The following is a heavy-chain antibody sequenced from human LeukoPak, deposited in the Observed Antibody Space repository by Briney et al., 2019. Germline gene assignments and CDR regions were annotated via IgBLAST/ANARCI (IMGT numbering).Heavy chain of an antibody. CDR2: IYYTGST. J-gene: IGHJ5*02. CDR3: ARRHSRIWQQLVQGAWFDP. CDR1: SGSISSSTYY. D-gene: IGHD6-13*01. Sequence: SETLSLTCTVSSGSISSSTYYWGWIRQPPGKGLEWIGTIYYTGSTYYNPSLKSRVTISVDTSKNQFSLKLSSVTAADTAVYYCARRHSRIWQQLVQGAWFDPWGQGTLVTVSS. V-gene: IGHV4-39*07.